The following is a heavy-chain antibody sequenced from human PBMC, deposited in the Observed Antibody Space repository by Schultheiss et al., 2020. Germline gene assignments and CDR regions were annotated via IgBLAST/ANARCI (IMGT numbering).Heavy chain of an antibody. Sequence: SQTLSLTCTVSGGSISSGGYYWSWIRQPPGKGLEWIGYIYYSGSTYYNPSLKSRVTISVDTSKNQFSLKLSSVTAADTAVYYCARGLHYDYVWGSRSYNWFDPWGQGTLVTVSS. CDR3: ARGLHYDYVWGSRSYNWFDP. D-gene: IGHD3-16*01. CDR1: GGSISSGGYY. CDR2: IYYSGST. V-gene: IGHV4-31*03. J-gene: IGHJ5*02.